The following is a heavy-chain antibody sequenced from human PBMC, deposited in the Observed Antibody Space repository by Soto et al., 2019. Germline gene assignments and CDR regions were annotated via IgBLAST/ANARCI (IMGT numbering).Heavy chain of an antibody. J-gene: IGHJ6*02. D-gene: IGHD6-19*01. CDR1: GFSLNTRGMR. Sequence: SGPTLVNPTQTLTLTCTFSGFSLNTRGMRVSWIRQPPGKALEWLARIDWDDDKFYNASLKTRLTISRDSSRDQVVLTMTNMDPVDTATYFCARTPYTSDPYGMDVWGQGTTVTVSS. V-gene: IGHV2-70*04. CDR2: IDWDDDK. CDR3: ARTPYTSDPYGMDV.